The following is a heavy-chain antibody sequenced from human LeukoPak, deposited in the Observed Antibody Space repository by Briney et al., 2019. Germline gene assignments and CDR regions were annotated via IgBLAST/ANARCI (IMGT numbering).Heavy chain of an antibody. V-gene: IGHV3-66*01. CDR2: IFRGGST. Sequence: PGGSRRPSCAASGFTFSASYTTWVRQAPGKGRGWGSSIFRGGSTYYADSVKGRFTISRDNSKNTLYLQMNSLRAEDTAVYYCARAPGYSYGYDYWGQGTLVTVSS. CDR3: ARAPGYSYGYDY. J-gene: IGHJ4*02. D-gene: IGHD5-18*01. CDR1: GFTFSASY.